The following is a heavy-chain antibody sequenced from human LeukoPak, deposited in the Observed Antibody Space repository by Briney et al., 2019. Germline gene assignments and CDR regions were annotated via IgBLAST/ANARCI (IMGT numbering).Heavy chain of an antibody. V-gene: IGHV4-31*03. Sequence: SETLSLTCTVSGGSISSGGYYWSWIRQHPGKGLEWIGYIYYSGSTYYNPSLKSRVTISVDTSKNQFSLKLSSVTAADTAVYYCARDGFTPFDYWGQGTLVTVSS. CDR2: IYYSGST. CDR1: GGSISSGGYY. CDR3: ARDGFTPFDY. J-gene: IGHJ4*02. D-gene: IGHD2-15*01.